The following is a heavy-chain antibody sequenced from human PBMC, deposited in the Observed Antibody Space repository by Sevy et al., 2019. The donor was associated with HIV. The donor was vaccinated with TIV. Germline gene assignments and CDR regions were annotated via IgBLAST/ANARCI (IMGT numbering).Heavy chain of an antibody. CDR1: GFILSSYE. Sequence: GGSLRLSCAASGFILSSYELNWVRQAPGKGLEWVSYISSGSRIMYYADSVKGRFTVSRDDATNSFYLQMNTLRVEDTAFYYCARGRVPGATTLDYWVQGTLVTVSS. V-gene: IGHV3-48*03. D-gene: IGHD3-10*01. CDR3: ARGRVPGATTLDY. CDR2: ISSGSRIM. J-gene: IGHJ4*02.